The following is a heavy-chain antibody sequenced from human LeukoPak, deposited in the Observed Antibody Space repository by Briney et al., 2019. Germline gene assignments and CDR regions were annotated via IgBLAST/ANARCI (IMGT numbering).Heavy chain of an antibody. V-gene: IGHV4-59*01. D-gene: IGHD5-12*01. Sequence: SETLSLTCTVSGVSFSSYYWSWIRQPPGKGLEWIGYIYYSGSTNYNPSLKSRVTISVGTSKNQFSLKLSSVTAADTAVYYCAREYDIVATRFFDYWGQGTLVTVSS. J-gene: IGHJ4*02. CDR3: AREYDIVATRFFDY. CDR2: IYYSGST. CDR1: GVSFSSYY.